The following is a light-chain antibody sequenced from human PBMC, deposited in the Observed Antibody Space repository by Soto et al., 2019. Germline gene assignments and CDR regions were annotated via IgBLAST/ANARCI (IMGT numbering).Light chain of an antibody. Sequence: IQLTQSPSSLSASVGDRVTITCRASQDIAIYLAWYQQKPGEAPKLLIYAASTLHGGVPSRFSGSGSGTDFALTISSLQPEDFATYYCQQDNSFPITFGQGTRLE. CDR1: QDIAIY. CDR3: QQDNSFPIT. V-gene: IGKV1-9*01. J-gene: IGKJ5*01. CDR2: AAS.